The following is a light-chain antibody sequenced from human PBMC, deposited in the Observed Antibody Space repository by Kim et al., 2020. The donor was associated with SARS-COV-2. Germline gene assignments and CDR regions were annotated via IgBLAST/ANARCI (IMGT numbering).Light chain of an antibody. Sequence: EIVLTQSPDTLSLSPGEKATLSCRASQIVSSSFLAWYQQKPGQAPRLLIYGASSWATGIPDRFSCSGSGTDFTLTISSVEPEDSAVYYCQQYGSSPQTFGQGTKVEIK. CDR1: QIVSSSF. V-gene: IGKV3-20*01. J-gene: IGKJ1*01. CDR2: GAS. CDR3: QQYGSSPQT.